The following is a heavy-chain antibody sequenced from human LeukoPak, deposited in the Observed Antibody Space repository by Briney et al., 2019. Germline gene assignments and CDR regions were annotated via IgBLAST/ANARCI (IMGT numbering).Heavy chain of an antibody. CDR3: ASEQIAAAGTLYYFDY. CDR1: GYSISSGYY. V-gene: IGHV4-38-2*01. J-gene: IGHJ4*02. D-gene: IGHD6-13*01. CDR2: IYHSGST. Sequence: SEALSLTCAVSGYSISSGYYWGWLRQPPGKGLEWIGSIYHSGSTYYNPSLKSRVTISVDTSKNQFSLKLSSVTAADTAVYYCASEQIAAAGTLYYFDYWGQGTLVTVSS.